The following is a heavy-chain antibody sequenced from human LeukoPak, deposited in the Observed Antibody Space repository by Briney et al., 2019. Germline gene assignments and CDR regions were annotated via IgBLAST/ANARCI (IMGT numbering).Heavy chain of an antibody. V-gene: IGHV1-2*02. CDR2: INPNSGGT. D-gene: IGHD2-2*01. CDR1: GYTFTGYY. CDR3: ARNRYCSSTSCYPSFDY. J-gene: IGHJ4*02. Sequence: ASVKVSCKASGYTFTGYYMHWVRQAPGQGLEWMGWINPNSGGTNYAQKFQGRVTMTGDTSISTAYMELSRLRSDDTAVYYCARNRYCSSTSCYPSFDYWGQETLVTVSS.